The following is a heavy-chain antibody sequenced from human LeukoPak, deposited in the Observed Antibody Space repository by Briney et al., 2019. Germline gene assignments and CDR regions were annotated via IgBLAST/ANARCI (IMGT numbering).Heavy chain of an antibody. CDR2: IYYGGNT. CDR3: VRLRDRSTGWPFDC. J-gene: IGHJ4*02. Sequence: SETLSLTCTASGDSVRSHFWSWIRQPPGKGLEWIGFIYYGGNTNYNPSFKSRVTISLDTSQSQFSLRLSSVTAADTAVYYCVRLRDRSTGWPFDCWGQGTLVTVSS. D-gene: IGHD6-19*01. CDR1: GDSVRSHF. V-gene: IGHV4-59*08.